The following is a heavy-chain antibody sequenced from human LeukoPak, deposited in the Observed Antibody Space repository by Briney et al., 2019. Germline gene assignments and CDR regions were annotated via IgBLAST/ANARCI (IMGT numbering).Heavy chain of an antibody. V-gene: IGHV3-21*01. D-gene: IGHD6-13*01. J-gene: IGHJ5*02. Sequence: GGSLRLSCAASGFTVSSNYMSWVRQAPGKGLEWVSSISSSSSYIYYADSVKGRFTISRDNAKNSLYLQMNSLRAEDTAVYYCARRYSSSWSPFDPWGQGTLVTVSS. CDR3: ARRYSSSWSPFDP. CDR2: ISSSSSYI. CDR1: GFTVSSNY.